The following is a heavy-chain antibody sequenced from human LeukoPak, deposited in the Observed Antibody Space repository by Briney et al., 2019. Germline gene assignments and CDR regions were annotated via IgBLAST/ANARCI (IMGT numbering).Heavy chain of an antibody. J-gene: IGHJ6*02. CDR2: ISYDGSNK. D-gene: IGHD6-19*01. CDR1: GFTFSSYG. CDR3: AKDLKRQWLVNLGYYYYGMDV. V-gene: IGHV3-30*18. Sequence: QPGGSLRLSCAASGFTFSSYGMHWVRQAPGKGLEWVAVISYDGSNKYYADSVKGRFTISRDNSKNTLYLQMNSLRAEDTAVYYCAKDLKRQWLVNLGYYYYGMDVWGQGTTVTVSS.